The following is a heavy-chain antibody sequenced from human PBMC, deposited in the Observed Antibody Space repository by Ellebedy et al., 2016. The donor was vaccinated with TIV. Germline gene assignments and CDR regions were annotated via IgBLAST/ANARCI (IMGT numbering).Heavy chain of an antibody. Sequence: PGGSLRLSCAASGFTFRTYYMNWVRQAPGKGLEWVSSISGSSSFIYSADSVKGRFTISRDNAKNSLFLQMNSLRAEDTAVYYCVRDRVPPAVVPIAPYYYSGIFGMDVWGQGTTVTVSS. CDR3: VRDRVPPAVVPIAPYYYSGIFGMDV. J-gene: IGHJ6*02. V-gene: IGHV3-21*01. D-gene: IGHD2-2*01. CDR1: GFTFRTYY. CDR2: ISGSSSFI.